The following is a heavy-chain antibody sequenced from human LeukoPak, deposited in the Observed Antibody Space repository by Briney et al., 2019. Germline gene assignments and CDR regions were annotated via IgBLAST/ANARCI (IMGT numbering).Heavy chain of an antibody. CDR1: GYSISSGYF. J-gene: IGHJ3*01. V-gene: IGHV4-38-2*02. CDR2: IHRTGST. D-gene: IGHD3-10*01. CDR3: ARHMSVSYDAFDL. Sequence: SETLSLTCTVSGYSISSGYFWGWIRQPPGKGLEWIGNIHRTGSTDYNPSLRSRVTISVDTSKNQFSLKLTSVTAADTAVYYCARHMSVSYDAFDLWGRGTPVTVSS.